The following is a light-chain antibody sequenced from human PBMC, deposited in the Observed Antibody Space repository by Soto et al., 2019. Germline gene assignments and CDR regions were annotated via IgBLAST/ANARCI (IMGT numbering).Light chain of an antibody. CDR3: SSYTSSSTSVV. CDR1: SSDIGTYNY. J-gene: IGLJ2*01. CDR2: DVS. V-gene: IGLV2-14*01. Sequence: QSALTQPASVSGSPGQSITISCTGTSSDIGTYNYVSWYQQHPGKAPKLMIYDVSNRPSGVSDRFSGSKSGNTASLTISGLQAEYEADYYCSSYTSSSTSVVFGGGTKLTVL.